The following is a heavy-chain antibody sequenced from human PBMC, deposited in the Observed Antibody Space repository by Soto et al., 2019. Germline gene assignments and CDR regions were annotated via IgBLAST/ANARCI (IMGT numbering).Heavy chain of an antibody. V-gene: IGHV4-30-2*01. J-gene: IGHJ3*02. CDR3: ARVPIYYDSSGYYNYGTFDI. D-gene: IGHD3-22*01. CDR2: IDHSGST. Sequence: SETLSLTCAVSGGSVNSAGYSWSWIRQPRGKGLEWIGYIDHSGSTYYNPSLKSRVTISLDRSNNHFSLTLNSVTAADTAVYYCARVPIYYDSSGYYNYGTFDIWGQGTMVTVSS. CDR1: GGSVNSAGYS.